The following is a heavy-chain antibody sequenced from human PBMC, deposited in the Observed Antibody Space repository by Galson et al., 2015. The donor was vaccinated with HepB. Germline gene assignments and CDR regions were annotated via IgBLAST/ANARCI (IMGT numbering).Heavy chain of an antibody. D-gene: IGHD5-12*01. CDR1: GFTFSSYS. CDR2: ISSSSSTI. CDR3: ARIGYSGYDHLDY. J-gene: IGHJ4*02. Sequence: SLRLSCAASGFTFSSYSMNWVRQAPGKGLEWVSYISSSSSTIYYADSVKSRFTISRDNAKNSLYLQMNSLRAEDTAVYYCARIGYSGYDHLDYWGQGTLVTVSS. V-gene: IGHV3-48*04.